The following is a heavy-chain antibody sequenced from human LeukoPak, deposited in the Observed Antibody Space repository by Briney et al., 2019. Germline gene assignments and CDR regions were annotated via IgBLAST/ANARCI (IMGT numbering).Heavy chain of an antibody. CDR2: IYHSGST. D-gene: IGHD4-23*01. V-gene: IGHV4-38-2*02. CDR3: ARNLGGNPDGCDY. J-gene: IGHJ4*02. CDR1: GYSISSGYY. Sequence: PSETLSLTCTVSGYSISSGYYWGWIRQPPGKGLEWIGNIYHSGSTYYNPSLRSRVTISLDTSKNQFSLKLSSVTAADTAVYYCARNLGGNPDGCDYWGQGTLVTVSS.